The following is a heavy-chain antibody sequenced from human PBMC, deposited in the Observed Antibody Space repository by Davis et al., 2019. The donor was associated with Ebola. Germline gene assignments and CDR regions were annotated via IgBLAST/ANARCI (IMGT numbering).Heavy chain of an antibody. V-gene: IGHV1-3*01. CDR1: GYTFTSYA. D-gene: IGHD2-21*02. J-gene: IGHJ3*02. Sequence: AASVKVSCKASGYTFTSYAMHWVRQAPGQRLEWMGWINAGNGNTKYSQKFQGRVTITRDTSASTAYMELSSLRSEDTAVYYCARVYGGSYCGGDCYRAFDIWGQGTMVTVSS. CDR2: INAGNGNT. CDR3: ARVYGGSYCGGDCYRAFDI.